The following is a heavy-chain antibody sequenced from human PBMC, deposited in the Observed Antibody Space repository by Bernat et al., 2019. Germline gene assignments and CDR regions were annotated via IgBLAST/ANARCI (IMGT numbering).Heavy chain of an antibody. CDR1: GGSISSYY. CDR2: IYYSGST. CDR3: ARQPYDTAMVTD. J-gene: IGHJ4*02. V-gene: IGHV4-59*08. D-gene: IGHD5-18*01. Sequence: QVQLQESGPGLVKPSETLSLTCTVSGGSISSYYWSWIRQPPGKGLEWIGYIYYSGSTNYNPSLKSRVTISVDTSKNQFSLKLSSVTAADTAVYYCARQPYDTAMVTDWGQGTLVTVSS.